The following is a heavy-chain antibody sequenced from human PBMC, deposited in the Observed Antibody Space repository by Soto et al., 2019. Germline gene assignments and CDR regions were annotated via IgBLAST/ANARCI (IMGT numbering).Heavy chain of an antibody. V-gene: IGHV1-69*01. J-gene: IGHJ4*02. D-gene: IGHD3-16*02. CDR1: GGTFSSYA. CDR3: ARVPHLDMITFGGVIVDY. CDR2: IIPIFGTA. Sequence: QVQLVQSGAEVKKPGSSVKVSCKASGGTFSSYAISWVRQAPGQGLEWMGGIIPIFGTANYAQKFQGRVTITADESKSTDYMELSRLRSEDTAVYYCARVPHLDMITFGGVIVDYWGQGTLVTVSS.